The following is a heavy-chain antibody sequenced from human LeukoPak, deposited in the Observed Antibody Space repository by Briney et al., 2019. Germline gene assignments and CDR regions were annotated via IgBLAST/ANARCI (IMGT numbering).Heavy chain of an antibody. J-gene: IGHJ4*02. V-gene: IGHV3-30*02. CDR2: IRYDGSNK. Sequence: GGSLRLSCAASGFTFSSYGMHWVRQAPGKGLEWVAFIRYDGSNKYYADSVKGRFTISRDNSKNTLYLQMNSLRAEDTAVYYCAKDSNYGDCDYWGQGTLVTVSS. D-gene: IGHD4-17*01. CDR1: GFTFSSYG. CDR3: AKDSNYGDCDY.